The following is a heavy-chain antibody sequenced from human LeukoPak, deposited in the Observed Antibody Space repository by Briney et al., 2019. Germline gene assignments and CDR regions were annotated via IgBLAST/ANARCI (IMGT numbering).Heavy chain of an antibody. CDR2: IYYSGST. J-gene: IGHJ3*02. Sequence: SETLSLTCTVSGGSISSSSYYWGWIRQPPGNGLEWIGSIYYSGSTYYDPSLKSRVTISAATPKNQSSLQLSSVTAADTAVYYCARRQIRVAGPRAGAFDIWGQGTMVTVSS. CDR1: GGSISSSSYY. V-gene: IGHV4-39*07. CDR3: ARRQIRVAGPRAGAFDI. D-gene: IGHD6-19*01.